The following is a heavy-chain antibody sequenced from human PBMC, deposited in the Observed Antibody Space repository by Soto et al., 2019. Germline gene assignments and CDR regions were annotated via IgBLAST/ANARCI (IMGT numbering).Heavy chain of an antibody. J-gene: IGHJ5*02. CDR1: GGTFSSYA. Sequence: QVQLVQSGAEVKKPGSSVKVSCKASGGTFSSYAISWVRQAPGQGLEWMGGIIPIFGTANYAQKFQGRVTITADESTGTAYMELSSLRSEDTAVYYCARGANWDIVVVPAAASFDPWGQGTLVTVSS. V-gene: IGHV1-69*01. CDR2: IIPIFGTA. D-gene: IGHD2-2*01. CDR3: ARGANWDIVVVPAAASFDP.